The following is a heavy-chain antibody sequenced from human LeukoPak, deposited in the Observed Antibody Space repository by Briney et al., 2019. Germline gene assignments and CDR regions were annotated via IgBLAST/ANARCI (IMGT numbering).Heavy chain of an antibody. CDR1: GYSISSGYY. V-gene: IGHV4-38-2*02. CDR2: IYHSGST. D-gene: IGHD1-26*01. Sequence: SETLSLTCTVSGYSISSGYYWGWIRQPPGKGLEWIGSIYHSGSTYYNPSLKSRVTISVDTSKNQFSLKLSSVTAADTAVYYCARGPLYSGSYGYWGQGTLVTVSS. CDR3: ARGPLYSGSYGY. J-gene: IGHJ4*02.